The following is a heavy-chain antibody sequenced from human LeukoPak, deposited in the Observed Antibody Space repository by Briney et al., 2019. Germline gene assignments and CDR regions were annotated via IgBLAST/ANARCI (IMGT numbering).Heavy chain of an antibody. CDR1: GGSISSYY. CDR2: IYYSGST. D-gene: IGHD3-10*01. V-gene: IGHV4-59*08. J-gene: IGHJ4*02. CDR3: ARHFEGSGVTIDY. Sequence: SETLSLTCTVSGGSISSYYWSWIRQPPGKGLEWIGYIYYSGSTNCNPSLKSRVTISVDTSKNQFSLKLSSVTAADTAVYYCARHFEGSGVTIDYWGQGTLVTVSS.